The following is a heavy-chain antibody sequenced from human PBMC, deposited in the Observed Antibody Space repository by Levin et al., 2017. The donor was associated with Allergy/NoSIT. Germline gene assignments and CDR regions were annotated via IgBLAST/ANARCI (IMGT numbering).Heavy chain of an antibody. D-gene: IGHD1-26*01. CDR1: GYTFTSYD. CDR3: ARGQSTSGSYDY. CDR2: MNPHSGKT. J-gene: IGHJ4*02. V-gene: IGHV1-8*02. Sequence: GESLKISCKASGYTFTSYDINWVRQATGQGLEWMGWMNPHSGKTGYAQKLQGRVTMTRSTSISTAYMELSSLRSEDTAVYYCARGQSTSGSYDYWGQGTLVTVSS.